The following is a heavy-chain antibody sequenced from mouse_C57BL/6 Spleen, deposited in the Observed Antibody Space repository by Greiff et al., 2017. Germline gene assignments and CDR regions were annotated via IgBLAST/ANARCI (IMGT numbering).Heavy chain of an antibody. J-gene: IGHJ1*03. V-gene: IGHV1-63*01. CDR2: IYPGGGYT. CDR3: ARRPYSNYWYFDV. D-gene: IGHD2-5*01. Sequence: QVQLKESGAELVRPGTSVKMSCKASGYTFTNYWIGWAKQRPGHGLEWIGDIYPGGGYTNYNEKFKGKATLTADKSSSTAYMQFSSLTSGDSAIDYCARRPYSNYWYFDVWGTGTTVTVSS. CDR1: GYTFTNYW.